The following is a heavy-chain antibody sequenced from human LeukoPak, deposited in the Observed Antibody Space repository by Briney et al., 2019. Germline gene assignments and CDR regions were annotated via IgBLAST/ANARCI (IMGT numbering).Heavy chain of an antibody. CDR1: GFTFSSYA. V-gene: IGHV3-23*01. D-gene: IGHD3-10*01. CDR3: AKERGSGSYYNVVFDY. CDR2: ISGSGGST. Sequence: GGSLRLSCAASGFTFSSYAMCWVRHAPGGGLEWVSAISGSGGSTYYADSVNGRFTISRDNSKNTLYLQMNSLRAEDTAVNSCAKERGSGSYYNVVFDYWGQGTLVTVSS. J-gene: IGHJ4*02.